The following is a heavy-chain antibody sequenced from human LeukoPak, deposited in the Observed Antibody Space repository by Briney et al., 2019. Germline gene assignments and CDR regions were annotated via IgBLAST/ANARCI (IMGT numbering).Heavy chain of an antibody. D-gene: IGHD4-23*01. CDR1: RFTFSSYW. V-gene: IGHV3-7*01. CDR2: INQDGSEK. CDR3: ARGNSIDS. J-gene: IGHJ4*02. Sequence: GGSLRLSCAAPRFTFSSYWMNWVRQAPGKGLEWVANINQDGSEKYYVDSVKGRFTISRDNAKNSLYLQMNSLRAEGTAVYYCARGNSIDSWGQGTLVTVSS.